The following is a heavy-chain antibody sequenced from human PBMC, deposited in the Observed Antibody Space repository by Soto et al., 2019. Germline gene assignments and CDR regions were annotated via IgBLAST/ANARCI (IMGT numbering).Heavy chain of an antibody. J-gene: IGHJ6*02. CDR1: GFTFSSYG. CDR2: ISYDGSNK. V-gene: IGHV3-30*18. CDR3: AKDLYLARILGWYYYYYYGMDV. Sequence: RRLSCAASGFTFSSYGMHWVRQAPGKGLEWVAVISYDGSNKYYADSVKGRFTISRDNSKNTLYLQMNSLRAEDTAVYYCAKDLYLARILGWYYYYYYGMDVWCQGTTVTVSS. D-gene: IGHD2-15*01.